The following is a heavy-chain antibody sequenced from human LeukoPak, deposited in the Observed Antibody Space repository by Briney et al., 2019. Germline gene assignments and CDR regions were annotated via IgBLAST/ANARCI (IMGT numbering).Heavy chain of an antibody. CDR1: GSTFSSYA. D-gene: IGHD2-15*01. V-gene: IGHV3-30*02. J-gene: IGHJ5*02. CDR3: AKLAELVVTNNWFDP. CDR2: IRYDGTNT. Sequence: GGSLRLSCTASGSTFSSYAMHWVRQAPGKGLEWLAFIRYDGTNTHYADSVKGRFTISRDNSENTLYLQMNTLTIEDTAVYYCAKLAELVVTNNWFDPWGQGTLVTVSP.